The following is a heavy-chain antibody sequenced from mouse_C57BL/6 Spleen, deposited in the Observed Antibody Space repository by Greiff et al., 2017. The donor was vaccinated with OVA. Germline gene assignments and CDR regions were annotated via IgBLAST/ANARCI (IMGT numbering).Heavy chain of an antibody. CDR2: IDPSDSYT. D-gene: IGHD2-4*01. Sequence: QVQLQQPGAELVMPGASVKLSCKASGYTFTSYWMHWVKQRPGQGLEWIGEIDPSDSYTNYNQKFTGTSTLTVDQSSSAAYKQISSLTSEDSAVYYCARGGDYDRAYWGQGTLVTVSA. CDR1: GYTFTSYW. CDR3: ARGGDYDRAY. J-gene: IGHJ3*01. V-gene: IGHV1-69*01.